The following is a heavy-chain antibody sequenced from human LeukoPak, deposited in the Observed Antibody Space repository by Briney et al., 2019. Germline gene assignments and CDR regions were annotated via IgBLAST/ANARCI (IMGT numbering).Heavy chain of an antibody. D-gene: IGHD6-13*01. CDR2: INPKSGAA. CDR3: ARGAEAETSPLDF. V-gene: IGHV1-2*02. CDR1: GYIFSDYY. Sequence: ASVKVSCKASGYIFSDYYMHWVRQAPGQGLEWLGWINPKSGAADYAQQFRGRVTMTRDTSINTDYMEMKRVTSDDTAVYYRARGAEAETSPLDFWGQGTLVTVSS. J-gene: IGHJ4*02.